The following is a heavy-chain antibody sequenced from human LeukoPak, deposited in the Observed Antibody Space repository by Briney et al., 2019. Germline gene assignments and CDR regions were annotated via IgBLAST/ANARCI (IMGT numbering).Heavy chain of an antibody. Sequence: GGSLRLSCAASGFTFSSYEMNWVRQARGKGLEWVSYISSSGSTIYYADSVKGRFTISRGNAKNSLYLQMNSMRAEDTAVYYCARDDPPNVHWSQGTLVTVYS. CDR1: GFTFSSYE. CDR3: ARDDPPNVH. D-gene: IGHD4/OR15-4a*01. J-gene: IGHJ4*02. CDR2: ISSSGSTI. V-gene: IGHV3-48*03.